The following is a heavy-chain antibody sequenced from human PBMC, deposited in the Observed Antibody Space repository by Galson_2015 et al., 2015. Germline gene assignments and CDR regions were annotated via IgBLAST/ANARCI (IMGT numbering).Heavy chain of an antibody. V-gene: IGHV3-21*01. Sequence: SLRLSCAASGFTFSSYSMNWVRQAPGKGLEWVSSISSSSSYIYYADSVKGRFTISRDNAKNSLYLQMNSLRAEDTAVYYCARDEGGGDDLMDVWGQGTTVTVSS. D-gene: IGHD2-21*02. CDR2: ISSSSSYI. CDR1: GFTFSSYS. J-gene: IGHJ6*02. CDR3: ARDEGGGDDLMDV.